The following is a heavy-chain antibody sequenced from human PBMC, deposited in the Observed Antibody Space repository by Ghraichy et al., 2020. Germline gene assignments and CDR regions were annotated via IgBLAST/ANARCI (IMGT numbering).Heavy chain of an antibody. J-gene: IGHJ4*02. D-gene: IGHD3-22*01. CDR1: GFSLSTRGMR. CDR3: ARIRRYDSSGYYLDY. Sequence: SGPTLVKPTPTLTLTCTFSGFSLSTRGMRVSWIRQPPGKALEWLARIDWDDDKFYSTSLKTRLTISKDTSKNQVVLTMTNMDPVDTATYYCARIRRYDSSGYYLDYWGQGTLVTVSS. V-gene: IGHV2-70*04. CDR2: IDWDDDK.